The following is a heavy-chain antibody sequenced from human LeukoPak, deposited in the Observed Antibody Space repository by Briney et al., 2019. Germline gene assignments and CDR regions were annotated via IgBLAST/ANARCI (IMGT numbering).Heavy chain of an antibody. CDR2: FDPEDGET. CDR3: ATAIAVAGRGSDAFDI. D-gene: IGHD6-19*01. CDR1: GYTLTELS. J-gene: IGHJ3*02. Sequence: ASVKVSCKVSGYTLTELSMHWVRQAPGKGLEWMGGFDPEDGETIYAQKFQGRLTMTEDTSTDTAYMELSSLRSEDTAVDYCATAIAVAGRGSDAFDIWGQGTMVTVSS. V-gene: IGHV1-24*01.